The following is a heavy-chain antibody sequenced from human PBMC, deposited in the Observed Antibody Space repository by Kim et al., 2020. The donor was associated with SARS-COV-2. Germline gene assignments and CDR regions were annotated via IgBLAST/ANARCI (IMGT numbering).Heavy chain of an antibody. J-gene: IGHJ4*02. CDR2: IIPIFGTA. CDR1: GGTFSSYA. V-gene: IGHV1-69*13. D-gene: IGHD2-21*02. Sequence: SVKVSCKASGGTFSSYAISWVRQAPGQGLEWMGGIIPIFGTANYAQKFQGRVTITADESTSTAYMELSSLRSEDTAVYYCARGPWVGGDVPFDYWGQGTLGTVSS. CDR3: ARGPWVGGDVPFDY.